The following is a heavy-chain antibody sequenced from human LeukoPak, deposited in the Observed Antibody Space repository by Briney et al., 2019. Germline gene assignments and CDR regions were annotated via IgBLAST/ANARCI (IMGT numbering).Heavy chain of an antibody. CDR2: IRSTANGYAT. CDR1: GFTFSGSA. D-gene: IGHD3-10*01. CDR3: TGNYYGSGSYADFDY. V-gene: IGHV3-73*01. J-gene: IGHJ4*02. Sequence: GGSLRLSCAASGFTFSGSALHWVRQASGKGLEWVGRIRSTANGYATACAASVKGRFTISRDDSKNTACLQMDSLKTEDTAVYYCTGNYYGSGSYADFDYWGQGTLVTVSS.